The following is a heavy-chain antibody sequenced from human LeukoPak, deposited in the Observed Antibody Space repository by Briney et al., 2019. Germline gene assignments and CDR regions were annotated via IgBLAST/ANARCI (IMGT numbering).Heavy chain of an antibody. J-gene: IGHJ4*02. CDR2: ISSSTTTI. V-gene: IGHV3-48*01. CDR3: ARDKGGIGHYFDY. CDR1: GFTFSNYN. D-gene: IGHD3-16*01. Sequence: GGFLRLSCVASGFTFSNYNMNWVRQAPGKGLEWVSYISSSTTTIYYGDSVKGRFTISRDNANNSLFLQMNSLRAEDTAVYYCARDKGGIGHYFDYWGQGTLVTVSS.